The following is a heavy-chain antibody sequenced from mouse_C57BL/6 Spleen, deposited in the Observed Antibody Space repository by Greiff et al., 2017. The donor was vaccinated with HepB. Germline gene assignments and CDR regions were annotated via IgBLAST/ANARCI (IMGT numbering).Heavy chain of an antibody. J-gene: IGHJ1*03. V-gene: IGHV3-6*01. CDR1: GYSITSGYY. CDR3: AIHSSHWYFDV. D-gene: IGHD1-2*01. CDR2: ISYDGSN. Sequence: DVQLQESGPGLVKPSQSLSLTCSVTGYSITSGYYWNWIRQFPGNKLEWMGYISYDGSNNYNPSLKNRISITRDTSKNQFFLKLNSVTTEDTATYYCAIHSSHWYFDVWGTGTTVTVSS.